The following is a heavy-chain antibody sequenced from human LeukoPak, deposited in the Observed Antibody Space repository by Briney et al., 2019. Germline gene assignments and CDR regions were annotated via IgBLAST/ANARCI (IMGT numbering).Heavy chain of an antibody. CDR3: AKDRSVGATPGDLFDI. D-gene: IGHD1-26*01. V-gene: IGHV3-7*03. CDR1: GFTFSTSW. J-gene: IGHJ3*02. Sequence: GGSLRLSCAASGFTFSTSWMTWVRQAPGKGLEWVANIKADGSEKYYVDSVRGRFTISRDNAKNSLSLQMNSLRAGDTAMYYCAKDRSVGATPGDLFDIWGQGTMVTVSS. CDR2: IKADGSEK.